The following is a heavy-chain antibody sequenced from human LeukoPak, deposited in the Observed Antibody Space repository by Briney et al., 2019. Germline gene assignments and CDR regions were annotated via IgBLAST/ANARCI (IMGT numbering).Heavy chain of an antibody. CDR2: IYHSGST. D-gene: IGHD6-19*01. V-gene: IGHV4-30-2*01. J-gene: IGHJ4*02. Sequence: SQTLSVTCAVSGGSISSGGYSWSWIRQPPGKGLGWIGYIYHSGSTYYNPSLKSRVTISVDRSKNQFSLKLSSVTAADTAVYYCARVRGWYYFDYWGQGTLVTVSS. CDR1: GGSISSGGYS. CDR3: ARVRGWYYFDY.